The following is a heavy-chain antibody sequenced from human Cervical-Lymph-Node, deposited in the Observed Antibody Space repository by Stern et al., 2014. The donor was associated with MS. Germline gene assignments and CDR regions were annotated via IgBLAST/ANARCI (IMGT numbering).Heavy chain of an antibody. V-gene: IGHV4-59*01. Sequence: QLQLQESGPGLVKPSETLSLTCTVSGGSISSYYWSWIRQPPGQGLEWIGYIYYSGSTNYNPSLKSRVTISVDTSKNQISLKLRSVTAGDTAVYYCARGATQAFDPWGKGTLVTVSS. CDR1: GGSISSYY. CDR2: IYYSGST. CDR3: ARGATQAFDP. J-gene: IGHJ5*02.